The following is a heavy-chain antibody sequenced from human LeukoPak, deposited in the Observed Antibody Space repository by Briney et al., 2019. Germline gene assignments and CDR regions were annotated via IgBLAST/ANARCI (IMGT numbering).Heavy chain of an antibody. Sequence: ASVKVSCKASGGTFGNYAVSWVRQAPGQGLEWMGWINPNSGGTNYAQKFQGRVTMTRDTSISTAYMELSRLRSDDTAVYYCARDPYCTNGVCYSYWFDPWGQGTLVTVSS. CDR2: INPNSGGT. CDR3: ARDPYCTNGVCYSYWFDP. V-gene: IGHV1-2*02. J-gene: IGHJ5*02. D-gene: IGHD2-8*01. CDR1: GGTFGNYA.